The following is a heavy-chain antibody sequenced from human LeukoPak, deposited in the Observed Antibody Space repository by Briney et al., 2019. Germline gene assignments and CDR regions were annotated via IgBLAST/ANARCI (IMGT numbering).Heavy chain of an antibody. Sequence: SETLSLTCTVSGGSISSYYCSWIRQPPEKGLEWIGYIYYSGSTNYNPSLKSRVTISVDTSKNQFSLKLSSVTAADTAVYYCARLSRTVGRDAFDIWGQGTMVTVSS. D-gene: IGHD4-23*01. CDR3: ARLSRTVGRDAFDI. CDR1: GGSISSYY. CDR2: IYYSGST. V-gene: IGHV4-59*01. J-gene: IGHJ3*02.